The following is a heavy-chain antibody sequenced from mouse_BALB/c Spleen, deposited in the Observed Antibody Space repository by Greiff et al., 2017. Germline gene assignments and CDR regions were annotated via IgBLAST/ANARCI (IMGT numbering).Heavy chain of an antibody. CDR1: GYSITSGYS. D-gene: IGHD2-2*01. V-gene: IGHV3-1*02. CDR3: ARSRGIYYGYDVAWFAY. J-gene: IGHJ3*01. Sequence: DVKLQESGPDLVKPSQSLSLTCTVTGYSITSGYSWHWIRQFPGNKLEWMGYIHYSGSTNYNPSLKSRISITRDTSKNQFFLQLNSVTTEDTATYYCARSRGIYYGYDVAWFAYWGQGTLVTVSA. CDR2: IHYSGST.